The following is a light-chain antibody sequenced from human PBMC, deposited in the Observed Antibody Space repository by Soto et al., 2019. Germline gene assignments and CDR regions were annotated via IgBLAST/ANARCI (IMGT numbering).Light chain of an antibody. CDR3: SSYTRTSTPSCV. Sequence: QSALTQPASVSGSPGQSITISCTGTSNDVGGYNYVSWYQQHPGKAPKLMIYEVTDRPWGVSNRFSGSKSGNMASLTISGLQAEDEADYYCSSYTRTSTPSCVFGTGTQVTVL. V-gene: IGLV2-14*01. CDR1: SNDVGGYNY. J-gene: IGLJ1*01. CDR2: EVT.